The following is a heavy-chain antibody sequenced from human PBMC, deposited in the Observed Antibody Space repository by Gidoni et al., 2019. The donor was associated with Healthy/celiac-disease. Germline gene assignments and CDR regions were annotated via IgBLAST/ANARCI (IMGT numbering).Heavy chain of an antibody. J-gene: IGHJ5*02. V-gene: IGHV3-73*02. CDR1: GFTFSGSA. CDR3: TRPPMP. Sequence: EVQLVECGGGLVQPGGSLKLSCAAAGFTFSGSAMHWVRQASGKGLEWVGRIRSKANSYATSYAASVKGRFTISRDDSKNTAYLQMNSLKTEDTAVYYCTRPPMPWGQGTLVTVSS. CDR2: IRSKANSYAT.